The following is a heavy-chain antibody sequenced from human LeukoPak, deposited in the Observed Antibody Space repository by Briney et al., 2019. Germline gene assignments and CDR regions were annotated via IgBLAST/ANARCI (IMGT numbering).Heavy chain of an antibody. CDR2: ISAYNGNT. Sequence: ASVKVSCKASGYTFTGYYMHWVRQAPGQGLEWMGWISAYNGNTNYAQKLQGRVTMTADTSTSTAYMELRSLRSDDTAVYYCARDWSSAAPYYYYYMDVWGKGTTVTVSS. V-gene: IGHV1-18*04. J-gene: IGHJ6*03. CDR1: GYTFTGYY. CDR3: ARDWSSAAPYYYYYMDV. D-gene: IGHD1-26*01.